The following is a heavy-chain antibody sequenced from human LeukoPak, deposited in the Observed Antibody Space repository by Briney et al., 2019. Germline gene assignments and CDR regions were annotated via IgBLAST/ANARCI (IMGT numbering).Heavy chain of an antibody. V-gene: IGHV3-53*01. J-gene: IGHJ4*02. CDR2: IYSGGST. CDR1: GFTVSSNY. CDR3: ARVFCSGSSCSHFDY. Sequence: GGSLRLSCAASGFTVSSNYMSWVRQAPGKGLEWVSVIYSGGSTYYADSVKGRFTISRDNSKNTLYLQMNSLRAEDTAVYYCARVFCSGSSCSHFDYWGQGTLVAVSS. D-gene: IGHD2-15*01.